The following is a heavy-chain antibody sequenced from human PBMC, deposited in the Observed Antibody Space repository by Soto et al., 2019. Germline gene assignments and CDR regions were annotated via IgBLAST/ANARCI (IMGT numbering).Heavy chain of an antibody. D-gene: IGHD3-10*01. J-gene: IGHJ4*02. CDR3: ARGDTMVRGVIIDYFDY. CDR1: GYTFTSYT. Sequence: QVQLVQSGAEVKKPGASVKVSCKASGYTFTSYTLHWVRQAPGQRLEWMGWINTGNSNTKYSQKFQGRVTVTRDTAASTAYMELSSLRSEDTAVYYCARGDTMVRGVIIDYFDYWGQGTLVTVSS. V-gene: IGHV1-3*04. CDR2: INTGNSNT.